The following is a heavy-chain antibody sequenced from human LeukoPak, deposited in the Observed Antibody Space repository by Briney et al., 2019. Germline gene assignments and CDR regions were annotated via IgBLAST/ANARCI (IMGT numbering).Heavy chain of an antibody. CDR3: ARGGGVFCGGDCHRNFDY. V-gene: IGHV3-53*01. D-gene: IGHD2-21*02. CDR2: IYSGGNT. J-gene: IGHJ4*02. CDR1: GFTFSSYA. Sequence: QPGGSLRLSCAASGFTFSSYAMSWVRQAPGKGLEWVSVIYSGGNTYYADSVKSRFTISRDNSKNTLYLQMNSLTAEDTAVYYCARGGGVFCGGDCHRNFDYWGQGTLVTVSS.